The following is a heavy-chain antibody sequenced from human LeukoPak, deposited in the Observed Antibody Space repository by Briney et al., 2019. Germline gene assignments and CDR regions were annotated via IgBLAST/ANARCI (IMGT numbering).Heavy chain of an antibody. CDR1: GFSFSAYI. CDR3: TRRYGGHSGWAGYHDS. V-gene: IGHV3-64*01. Sequence: GGSLRLPCVASGFSFSAYIMHWVRQAPGKGLEYVSAIRSDGSSTFYPNSVKGRFTISRDNSKSTLYLQMGSLRAEDTAVYYCTRRYGGHSGWAGYHDSWGQETLVTVSS. CDR2: IRSDGSST. J-gene: IGHJ4*02. D-gene: IGHD6-19*01.